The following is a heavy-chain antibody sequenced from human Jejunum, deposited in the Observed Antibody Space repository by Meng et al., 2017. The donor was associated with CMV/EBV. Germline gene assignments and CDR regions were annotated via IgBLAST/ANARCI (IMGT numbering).Heavy chain of an antibody. CDR1: GYTFTGYY. D-gene: IGHD1-1*01. CDR3: ARGRYELIWGLFDP. J-gene: IGHJ5*02. CDR2: INPNTGGT. V-gene: IGHV1-2*04. Sequence: VQLIRHWAEVRKPGTSVQVACKASGYTFTGYYIHWLRQASGQGLEWMGWINPNTGGTKYAQKFQGWVTLTRDTSISTAYMELSRLRSDDTAVYYCARGRYELIWGLFDPWGQGTLVTVSS.